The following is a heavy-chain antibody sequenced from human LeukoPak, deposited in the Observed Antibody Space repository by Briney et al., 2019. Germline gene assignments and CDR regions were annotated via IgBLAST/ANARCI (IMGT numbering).Heavy chain of an antibody. CDR1: GFTFSTYR. J-gene: IGHJ4*02. CDR2: TSADGVFS. Sequence: GGSLRLSCAASGFTFSTYRMSWVRQAPGKGLVWVSRTSADGVFSSYADSVKGRFSISRDNDNNTLYLQMNSLRSEDTAVYYCARDNRFFGHLVDYWGQGTLVTVSS. D-gene: IGHD2/OR15-2a*01. V-gene: IGHV3-74*01. CDR3: ARDNRFFGHLVDY.